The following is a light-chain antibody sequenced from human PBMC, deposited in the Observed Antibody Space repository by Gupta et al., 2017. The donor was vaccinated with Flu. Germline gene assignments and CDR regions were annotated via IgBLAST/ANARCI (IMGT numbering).Light chain of an antibody. CDR3: SSYTSSNTWV. CDR1: SSDVASYDR. J-gene: IGLJ3*02. V-gene: IGLV2-18*02. Sequence: QSALTQPPSVSGSPGQSVPISCTGTSSDVASYDRVCWYQQPPGTAPKLMIYEVYHRPSGVPDRFSGSKSGNTASLTISGLQAEDEADYYCSSYTSSNTWVFGGGTKLTVL. CDR2: EVY.